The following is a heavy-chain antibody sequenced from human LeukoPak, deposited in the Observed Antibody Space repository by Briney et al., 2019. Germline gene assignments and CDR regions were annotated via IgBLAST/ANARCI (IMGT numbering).Heavy chain of an antibody. V-gene: IGHV3-23*01. CDR3: AKAGIAVPATPEY. Sequence: GGSLRLSCAASGFTFSSYAMNWVRQAPGKGLAWDSVISSSGGTTYYSDSVKGRFIISRDNSKNTLYLQMNSLRAEDMAVYYCAKAGIAVPATPEYCGQGTQVTVSS. CDR1: GFTFSSYA. J-gene: IGHJ4*02. D-gene: IGHD6-19*01. CDR2: ISSSGGTT.